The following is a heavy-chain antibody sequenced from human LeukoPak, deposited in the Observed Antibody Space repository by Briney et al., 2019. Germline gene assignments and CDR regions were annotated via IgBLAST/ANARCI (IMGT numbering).Heavy chain of an antibody. V-gene: IGHV3-43*02. Sequence: PWGSLSLSCAASGFSFDDYDWHWVRQAPGKGLEWVSLISGDGGSTYYADSVKGRFTVSRDNSKNSLFLQMNSLRTEDTAFYYCAKDAPGGYDCPLWGERTLVTVSS. D-gene: IGHD5-12*01. CDR1: GFSFDDYD. J-gene: IGHJ4*02. CDR3: AKDAPGGYDCPL. CDR2: ISGDGGST.